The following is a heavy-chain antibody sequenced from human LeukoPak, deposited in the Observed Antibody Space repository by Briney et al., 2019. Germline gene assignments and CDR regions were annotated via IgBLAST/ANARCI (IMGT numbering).Heavy chain of an antibody. CDR2: IYYSGST. V-gene: IGHV4-39*01. CDR1: GGSISSSSYY. D-gene: IGHD2-2*01. Sequence: SETLPLTCTVSGGSISSSSYYWGWIRQPPGKGLEWIGSIYYSGSTYYNPSLKSRVTISVDTSKNQFSLKLSSVTAADTAVYYCARRWDIVVVPAAIPVVDWFDPWGQGTLVTVSS. J-gene: IGHJ5*02. CDR3: ARRWDIVVVPAAIPVVDWFDP.